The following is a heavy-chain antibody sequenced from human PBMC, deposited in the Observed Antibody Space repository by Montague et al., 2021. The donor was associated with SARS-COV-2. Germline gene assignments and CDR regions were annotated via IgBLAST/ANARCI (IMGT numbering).Heavy chain of an antibody. CDR1: GGSVGSSHYY. Sequence: SETLSLTCIVSGGSVGSSHYYWTWMRQAPGQGLEWNMNIYYSGSSYHYLTPRIRVTIDAYASTNSLTLKLLTVAAADTAVYFCARGLYNWDYEHWFDTWGQGTLVTVSS. D-gene: IGHD1-7*01. CDR2: IYYSGSS. J-gene: IGHJ5*02. V-gene: IGHV4-39*02. CDR3: ARGLYNWDYEHWFDT.